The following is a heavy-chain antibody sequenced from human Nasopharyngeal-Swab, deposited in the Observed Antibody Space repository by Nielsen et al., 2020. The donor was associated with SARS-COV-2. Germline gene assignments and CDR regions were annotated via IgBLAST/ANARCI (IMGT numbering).Heavy chain of an antibody. D-gene: IGHD6-6*01. CDR3: ARDIAARGMDV. V-gene: IGHV4-34*01. CDR2: INHSGST. CDR1: GGSFSGYY. J-gene: IGHJ6*04. Sequence: SETLSLTCAVYGGSFSGYYWSWIRQPPGKGLEWIGEINHSGSTNYNPSLKSRVTIPVDTSKNQFSLKLSSVTAADTAVYYCARDIAARGMDVWGKGTTVTVSS.